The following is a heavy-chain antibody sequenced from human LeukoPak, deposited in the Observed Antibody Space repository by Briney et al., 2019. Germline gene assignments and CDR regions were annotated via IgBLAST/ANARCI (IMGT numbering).Heavy chain of an antibody. D-gene: IGHD3-22*01. Sequence: ASVKVSCKASGYTFTSYGISWVRQAPGQGLEWMGWISAYNGNTNYAQKLQGRVTMTTDTSTSTAYMELRRLRSDDTAVYYCARAEAFYDSSGYYYGSFDYWGQGTLVTVSS. CDR2: ISAYNGNT. CDR1: GYTFTSYG. V-gene: IGHV1-18*01. CDR3: ARAEAFYDSSGYYYGSFDY. J-gene: IGHJ4*02.